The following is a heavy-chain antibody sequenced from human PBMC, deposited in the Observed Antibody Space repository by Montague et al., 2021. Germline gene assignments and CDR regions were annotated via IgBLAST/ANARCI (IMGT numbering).Heavy chain of an antibody. V-gene: IGHV4-31*03. CDR1: GDSLSSVGYS. J-gene: IGHJ4*02. Sequence: TLSLTCTVSGDSLSSVGYSWTWIRQHPGKGLEWIGYMYYSGSTYYNPSLKSRVTISGVTSKNHFSLRLTSVTAADTAAYYCARGRLATGDFDYWGQGTLVTVSS. CDR2: MYYSGST. D-gene: IGHD6-13*01. CDR3: ARGRLATGDFDY.